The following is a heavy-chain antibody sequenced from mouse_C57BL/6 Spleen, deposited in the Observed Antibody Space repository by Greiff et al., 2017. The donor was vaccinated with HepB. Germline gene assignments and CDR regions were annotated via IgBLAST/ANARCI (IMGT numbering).Heavy chain of an antibody. Sequence: VQLVESGPGLVAPSQSLSITCTVSGFSLTSYAISWVRQPPGKGLEWLGVIWTGGGTNYNSALKSRLSISKDNSKSQVFLKMNSLQTDDTARYYCAREGDYYGSSYVRYFDVWGTGTTVTVSS. J-gene: IGHJ1*03. CDR2: IWTGGGT. D-gene: IGHD1-1*01. CDR1: GFSLTSYA. V-gene: IGHV2-9-1*01. CDR3: AREGDYYGSSYVRYFDV.